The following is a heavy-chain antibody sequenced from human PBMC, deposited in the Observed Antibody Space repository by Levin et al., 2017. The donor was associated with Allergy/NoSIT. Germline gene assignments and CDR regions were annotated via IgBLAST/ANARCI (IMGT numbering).Heavy chain of an antibody. CDR1: GFTFSSYS. CDR3: ASYPRSGYGNFDY. V-gene: IGHV3-48*01. CDR2: ISSSSSTI. D-gene: IGHD3-3*01. J-gene: IGHJ4*02. Sequence: GESLKISCAASGFTFSSYSMNWVRQAPGKGLEWVSYISSSSSTIYYADSVKGRFTISRDNAKNSLYLQMNSLRAEDTAVYYCASYPRSGYGNFDYWGQGTLVTVSS.